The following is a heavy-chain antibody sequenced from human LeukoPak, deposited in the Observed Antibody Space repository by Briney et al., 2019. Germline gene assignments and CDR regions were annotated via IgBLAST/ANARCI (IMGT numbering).Heavy chain of an antibody. V-gene: IGHV4-31*03. CDR2: IYYSGST. D-gene: IGHD6-19*01. J-gene: IGHJ4*02. CDR3: AKGIAVAGPLRSYYFDY. CDR1: GGSIISGGYY. Sequence: SETLSLTCTVSGGSIISGGYYWSWIRQHPGKVLEWIGYIYYSGSTYYNPSLKSRVTISVDTSKNQFSLKLSSVTAADTAVYYCAKGIAVAGPLRSYYFDYWGQGTLVTVSS.